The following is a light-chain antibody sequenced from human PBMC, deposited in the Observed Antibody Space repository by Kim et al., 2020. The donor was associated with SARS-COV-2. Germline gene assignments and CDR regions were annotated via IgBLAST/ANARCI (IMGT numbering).Light chain of an antibody. Sequence: QLVLTQSPSASASLGASVKLTCSLSSEHSSYAIAWHQQQPEKGPRYLMKINSDGSHYKGDGIPDRFSGYTSGTERYLTISSLQSEDEADYYCQTWGTAVVFGRGTQLTVL. V-gene: IGLV4-69*01. CDR2: INSDGSH. CDR3: QTWGTAVV. CDR1: SEHSSYA. J-gene: IGLJ3*02.